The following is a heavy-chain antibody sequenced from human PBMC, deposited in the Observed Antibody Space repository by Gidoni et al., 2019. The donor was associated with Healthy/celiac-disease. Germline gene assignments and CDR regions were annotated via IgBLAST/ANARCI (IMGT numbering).Heavy chain of an antibody. CDR3: ASRKYYDSSGYVL. V-gene: IGHV3-11*01. CDR1: GFPFSDYY. J-gene: IGHJ4*02. D-gene: IGHD3-22*01. Sequence: QVQLVESGGGLVKPGGSLRLSCPASGFPFSDYYMSWIRQAPGKGLEWVSYISSSGNTIYYADSVKGRFTITRNNAKKALYLQMNSLRAEDTAVYYWASRKYYDSSGYVLWGQGTLVTVSS. CDR2: ISSSGNTI.